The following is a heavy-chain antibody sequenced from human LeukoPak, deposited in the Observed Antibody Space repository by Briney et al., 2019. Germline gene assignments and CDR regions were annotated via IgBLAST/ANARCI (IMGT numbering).Heavy chain of an antibody. CDR2: INHSGST. CDR3: ARGYNWFDP. J-gene: IGHJ5*02. CDR1: GGSFSGYY. Sequence: SETLSLTCAVYGGSFSGYYWSWIRQPPGKGLEWIGEINHSGSTNYNPSLKSRVTISVDTSKNQFSLKVSSVTAADTAIYYCARGYNWFDPWGQGTLVTVSS. V-gene: IGHV4-34*01.